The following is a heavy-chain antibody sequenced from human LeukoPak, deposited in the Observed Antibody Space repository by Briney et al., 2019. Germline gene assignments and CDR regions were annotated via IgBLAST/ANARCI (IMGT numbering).Heavy chain of an antibody. Sequence: GASVKVSCKASGYTFTSYDINWVRQATGQGLEWMGWVNPNSGNTGYAQKFQGRVTMTRNTSISTAYMELSSLRSEDTAVYYCARVVVGATIPHYWGQGTLVTVSS. V-gene: IGHV1-8*01. D-gene: IGHD1-26*01. J-gene: IGHJ4*02. CDR3: ARVVVGATIPHY. CDR1: GYTFTSYD. CDR2: VNPNSGNT.